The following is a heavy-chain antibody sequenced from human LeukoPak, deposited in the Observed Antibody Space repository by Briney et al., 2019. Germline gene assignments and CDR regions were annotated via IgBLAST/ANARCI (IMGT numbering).Heavy chain of an antibody. CDR2: MNPNSGNT. CDR3: ARGPFSEPGIAVAGSFDY. CDR1: GYTFTSYD. V-gene: IGHV1-8*03. J-gene: IGHJ4*02. Sequence: ASVKVSCKASGYTFTSYDINWVRQATVQGLEWMGWMNPNSGNTGYAQKFQGRVTITRNTSISTAYMELSSLRSEDTAVYYCARGPFSEPGIAVAGSFDYWGQGTLVTVSS. D-gene: IGHD6-19*01.